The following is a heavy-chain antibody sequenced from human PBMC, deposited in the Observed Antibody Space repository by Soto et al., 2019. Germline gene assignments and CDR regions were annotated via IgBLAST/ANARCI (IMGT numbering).Heavy chain of an antibody. D-gene: IGHD2-21*01. V-gene: IGHV4-30-4*08. CDR2: IDYSGST. Sequence: SETLSLTCTVSGGSVSSGDFYWSWIRQHPGKGLEWIGYIDYSGSTYYNPSLKSRVTISADRSKNQFSLKLSSMTAADTAVYYCARGRKIPLIYFDYWGQGTLVTVSS. CDR3: ARGRKIPLIYFDY. CDR1: GGSVSSGDFY. J-gene: IGHJ4*02.